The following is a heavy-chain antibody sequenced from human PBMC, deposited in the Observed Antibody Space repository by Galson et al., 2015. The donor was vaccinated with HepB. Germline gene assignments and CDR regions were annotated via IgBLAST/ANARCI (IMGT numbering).Heavy chain of an antibody. D-gene: IGHD6-25*01. CDR3: AREDADIAAMTLDH. CDR2: IWHDGSNS. Sequence: SLRLSCAASGFTFSRNGMHWVRQAPGKGLEWVAVIWHDGSNSYYADSVKGRFTISRDNSKNTLYLQMNSLRAEDTAVYSWAREDADIAAMTLDHWGPGTLVTVAS. J-gene: IGHJ4*02. CDR1: GFTFSRNG. V-gene: IGHV3-33*08.